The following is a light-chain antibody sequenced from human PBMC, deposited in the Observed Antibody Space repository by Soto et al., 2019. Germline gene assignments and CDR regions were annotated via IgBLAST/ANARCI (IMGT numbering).Light chain of an antibody. J-gene: IGKJ4*01. CDR3: QQYDDWLRLT. CDR1: QSVNIY. Sequence: ETVMTQSPGTLSVSPGERATLSCRASQSVNIYLAWYQQKPGQAPRLLIFGASSRATGIPARFSGSGSGTEFNLTISSLQSEDFAVYFCQQYDDWLRLTFGGGTKVDIK. V-gene: IGKV3D-15*01. CDR2: GAS.